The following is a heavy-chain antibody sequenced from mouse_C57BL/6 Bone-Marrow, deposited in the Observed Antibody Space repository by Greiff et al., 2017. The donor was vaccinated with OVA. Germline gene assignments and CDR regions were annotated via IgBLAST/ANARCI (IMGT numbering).Heavy chain of an antibody. J-gene: IGHJ1*03. V-gene: IGHV1-55*01. CDR2: IYPGSGST. CDR1: GYTFTSYW. Sequence: VQLQQPGAELVKPGASVKMSCKASGYTFTSYWITWVKQRPGQGLEWIGDIYPGSGSTNYNEKFKGKATLTVDTSSSTAYMQLSSLTSEDSAVYYCASPRGSSYWYVDVWGTGTTVTVSS. CDR3: ASPRGSSYWYVDV. D-gene: IGHD1-1*01.